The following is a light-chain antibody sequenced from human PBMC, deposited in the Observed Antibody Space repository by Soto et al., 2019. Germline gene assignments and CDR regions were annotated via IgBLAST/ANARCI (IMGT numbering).Light chain of an antibody. CDR2: DVS. V-gene: IGLV2-14*01. CDR1: SSDVGAYNY. CDR3: SSYTTSTTEV. J-gene: IGLJ1*01. Sequence: QSALTQPASVSGSPGQSITISCTGTSSDVGAYNYVSWYQQYPGKAPKLLIFDVSARPSGVSNRFSASKSGSTASLTISGLQPEDEADYYCSSYTTSTTEVFGTGTKVTVL.